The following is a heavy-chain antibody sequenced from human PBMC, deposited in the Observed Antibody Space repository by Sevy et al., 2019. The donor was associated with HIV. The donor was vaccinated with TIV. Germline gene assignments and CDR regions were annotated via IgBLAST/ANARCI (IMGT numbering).Heavy chain of an antibody. V-gene: IGHV3-23*01. CDR1: GFTFSSYA. D-gene: IGHD2-15*01. CDR2: ISGSGGST. Sequence: GGSLRLSCAASGFTFSSYAMSWVRQAPGKGLEWVSAISGSGGSTYYADSVKGRFTISRDNSKNTLYLQMNSLRAEDTAVYYCATGEILGYCSGGSCSRTNPWGQGTLVTVSS. CDR3: ATGEILGYCSGGSCSRTNP. J-gene: IGHJ5*02.